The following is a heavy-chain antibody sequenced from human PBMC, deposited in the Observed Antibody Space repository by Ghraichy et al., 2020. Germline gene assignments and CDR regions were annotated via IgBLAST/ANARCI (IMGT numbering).Heavy chain of an antibody. J-gene: IGHJ6*02. CDR2: ISSSGSTI. D-gene: IGHD6-13*01. Sequence: GESLRLSCAASGFTFSDYYMSWIRQAPGKGLEWVSYISSSGSTIYYADSVKGRFTISRDNAKNSLYLQMNSLRAEDTAVYYCARDVWEQLVVLEYYYYGMDVWGQGTTVTVSS. CDR1: GFTFSDYY. CDR3: ARDVWEQLVVLEYYYYGMDV. V-gene: IGHV3-11*04.